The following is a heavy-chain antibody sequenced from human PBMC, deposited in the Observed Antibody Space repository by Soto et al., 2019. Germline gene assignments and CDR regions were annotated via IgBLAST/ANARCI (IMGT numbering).Heavy chain of an antibody. D-gene: IGHD3-10*01. CDR1: GFTFSSYA. CDR3: AKDPRGSGSYGSNWLDP. CDR2: ISGSGGST. Sequence: GGSLRLSCAASGFTFSSYAMSWVRQAPGKGLEWVSAISGSGGSTYYADSVKGRFTISRDNSKNTLYLQMNSLRAEDTAVYYCAKDPRGSGSYGSNWLDPWGQGTLVTVSS. V-gene: IGHV3-23*01. J-gene: IGHJ5*02.